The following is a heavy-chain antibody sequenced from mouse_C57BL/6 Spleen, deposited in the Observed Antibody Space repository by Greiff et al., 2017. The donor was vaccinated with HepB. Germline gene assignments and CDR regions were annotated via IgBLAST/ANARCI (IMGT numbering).Heavy chain of an antibody. Sequence: EVKLVESGGGLVKPGGSLKLSCAASGFTFSDYGMHWVRQAPEKGLEWVAYISSGSSTIYYADTVKGRFTISRDNAKNTLFLQMTSLRSEDTAMYYCARGPYYSNYEWYFDVWGTGTTVTVSS. CDR2: ISSGSSTI. CDR1: GFTFSDYG. V-gene: IGHV5-17*01. D-gene: IGHD2-5*01. J-gene: IGHJ1*03. CDR3: ARGPYYSNYEWYFDV.